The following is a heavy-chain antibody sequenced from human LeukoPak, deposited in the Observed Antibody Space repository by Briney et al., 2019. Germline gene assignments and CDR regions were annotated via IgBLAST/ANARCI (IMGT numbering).Heavy chain of an antibody. V-gene: IGHV3-74*01. Sequence: GGALRLSCAASGFTFSTYWMHWVRQAPGKGLAWVSGTNSDGSGTNYADSVKGRFPISRDNAKSMLCLQMDSLRAEDTAVYYCARDRIRNGYDAFDIWGQGTMVTVSS. CDR1: GFTFSTYW. J-gene: IGHJ3*02. D-gene: IGHD3-3*01. CDR2: TNSDGSGT. CDR3: ARDRIRNGYDAFDI.